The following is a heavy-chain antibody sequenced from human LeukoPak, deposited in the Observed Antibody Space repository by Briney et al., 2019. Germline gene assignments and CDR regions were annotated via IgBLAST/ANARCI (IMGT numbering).Heavy chain of an antibody. CDR2: INSDGSRT. CDR1: GFTFSSYW. CDR3: ARAALRGSWVDH. J-gene: IGHJ4*02. Sequence: GGSLRLSCAASGFTFSSYWMHWVRQAPGKGLVWVSRINSDGSRTSYADSVKGRFTISRDNAKNTLYLQMNSLRAEDTAVYYCARAALRGSWVDHWGQGTLVTVSS. D-gene: IGHD1-26*01. V-gene: IGHV3-74*01.